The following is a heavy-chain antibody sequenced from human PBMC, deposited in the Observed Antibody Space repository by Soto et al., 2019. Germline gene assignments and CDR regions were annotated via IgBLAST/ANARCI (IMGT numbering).Heavy chain of an antibody. CDR2: IRSKANNNAT. V-gene: IGHV3-73*01. D-gene: IGHD1-26*01. CDR3: VIEGAGFGH. Sequence: EVQLGESGGGLVQPWGSVRLSCAGSGFTFSVSSMHWVRQAPGKGLEWLGRIRSKANNNATIYSESVRGRFIFSRDDSQDKIYLQMSSLRTEDTAMYYCVIEGAGFGHLGQGTVVTLSS. J-gene: IGHJ4*02. CDR1: GFTFSVSS.